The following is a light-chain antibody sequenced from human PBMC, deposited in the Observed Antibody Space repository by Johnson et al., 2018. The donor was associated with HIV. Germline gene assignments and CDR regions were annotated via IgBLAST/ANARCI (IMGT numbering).Light chain of an antibody. CDR2: ENT. V-gene: IGLV1-51*02. CDR1: SSNIGNKY. J-gene: IGLJ1*01. CDR3: GTWDSSLSAV. Sequence: QLVLTQPPSVSAAPGQKVTISCSGSSSNIGNKYVSWYQQLPGTAPKLLIYENTKRPSGIPDRFSGSKSGTSATLGITGLQTGDEADYYCGTWDSSLSAVFGTGTKVTVL.